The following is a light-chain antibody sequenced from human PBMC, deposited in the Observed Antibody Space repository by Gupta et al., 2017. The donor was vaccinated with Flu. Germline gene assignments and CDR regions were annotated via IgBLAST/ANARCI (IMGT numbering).Light chain of an antibody. CDR3: QQDGSSPWT. CDR1: QSVSSSY. V-gene: IGKV3-20*01. Sequence: EIVLTQSPGTLFLSPGERATLSCRASQSVSSSYLAWYQQKPGQAPRLLIYGASSRATGLPDRFSGSGSGTDFTLTISRLEPEDFAVYYCQQDGSSPWTFGQGTKVEIK. CDR2: GAS. J-gene: IGKJ1*01.